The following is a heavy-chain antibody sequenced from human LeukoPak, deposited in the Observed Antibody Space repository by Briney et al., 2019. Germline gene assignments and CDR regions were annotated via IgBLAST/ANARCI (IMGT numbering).Heavy chain of an antibody. D-gene: IGHD2-21*02. CDR3: AKGGDWRGTFYFDY. CDR1: GFTFSSYA. Sequence: PGGSLRLSCAASGFTFSSYAMSWVRQARGKGMEWVSAISGSGGSTYYADSVKGRFTISRDNSKNTLYLQMNSLRAEDTAVYYCAKGGDWRGTFYFDYWGQGTLVTVSS. J-gene: IGHJ4*02. CDR2: ISGSGGST. V-gene: IGHV3-23*01.